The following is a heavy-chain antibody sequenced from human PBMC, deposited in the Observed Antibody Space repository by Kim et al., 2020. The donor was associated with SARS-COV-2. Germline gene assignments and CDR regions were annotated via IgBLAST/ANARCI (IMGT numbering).Heavy chain of an antibody. D-gene: IGHD2-15*01. CDR2: VSSENENT. J-gene: IGHJ4*02. Sequence: ASVKVSCKASGYTFTNYGISWVRQAPGQGLEWVGWVSSENENTNYAQRCQGRVSMTTDTPTTTAYMELTSLTSDDTAVYYCARDSDCRGGSCYFRWGQGTLVTVSS. CDR1: GYTFTNYG. CDR3: ARDSDCRGGSCYFR. V-gene: IGHV1-18*04.